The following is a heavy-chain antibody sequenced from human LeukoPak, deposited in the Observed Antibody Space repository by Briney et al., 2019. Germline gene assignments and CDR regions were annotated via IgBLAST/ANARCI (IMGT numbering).Heavy chain of an antibody. V-gene: IGHV3-48*03. CDR3: AELGITMIGGV. CDR2: IGPSGSTK. Sequence: GGSLRLSCTASGFTFRNYDMNWVRQAPGKGLDWVSYIGPSGSTKYYADSVKGRFTISRDNAENSLYLQMNSLRAEDTAVYYCAELGITMIGGVWGKGTTVTISS. D-gene: IGHD3-10*02. J-gene: IGHJ6*04. CDR1: GFTFRNYD.